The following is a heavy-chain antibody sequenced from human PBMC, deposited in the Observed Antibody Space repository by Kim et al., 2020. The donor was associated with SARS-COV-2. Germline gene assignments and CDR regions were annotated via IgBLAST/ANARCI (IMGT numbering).Heavy chain of an antibody. CDR3: ARGRYTSGWYPGYFDY. CDR2: IKQDGSDK. CDR1: GFTFNDHW. Sequence: GGSLRLSCAASGFTFNDHWMTWVRQAPEKGLEWVANIKQDGSDKYYADSVKGRFTISRDNAKNVLYVQLDSLRVEDTAVYHCARGRYTSGWYPGYFDYWGQGTLVTVSS. D-gene: IGHD6-19*01. J-gene: IGHJ4*02. V-gene: IGHV3-7*01.